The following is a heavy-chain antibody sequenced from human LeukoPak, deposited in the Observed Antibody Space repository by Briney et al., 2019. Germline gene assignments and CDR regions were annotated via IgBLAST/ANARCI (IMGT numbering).Heavy chain of an antibody. CDR1: GGSISSYY. CDR3: ARGTRGYCSGGSCQHEYFQH. J-gene: IGHJ1*01. Sequence: PSETLSLTCTVSGGSISSYYWSWIRQPPGKGLEWIGYIYYSGSTNYNPSLKSRVTISVDTSKNQFSLKLSSVTAADTAVYYCARGTRGYCSGGSCQHEYFQHWGQGTLVTVSS. V-gene: IGHV4-59*12. CDR2: IYYSGST. D-gene: IGHD2-15*01.